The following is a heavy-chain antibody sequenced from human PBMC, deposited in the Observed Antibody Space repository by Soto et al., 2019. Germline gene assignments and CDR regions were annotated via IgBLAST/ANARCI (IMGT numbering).Heavy chain of an antibody. CDR1: GGTFSSYA. V-gene: IGHV1-69*01. J-gene: IGHJ6*02. CDR2: IIPIFGTA. CDR3: ARHLPIWQRLPTGGYYYYGMDV. D-gene: IGHD6-25*01. Sequence: QVQLVQSGAEVKKPGSSVKVSCKASGGTFSSYAISWVRQAPGQGLEWMGGIIPIFGTANYAQKFQGRVTITADESTSTAYMELSSLRSEDTAVYYCARHLPIWQRLPTGGYYYYGMDVWGQGTTVTVSS.